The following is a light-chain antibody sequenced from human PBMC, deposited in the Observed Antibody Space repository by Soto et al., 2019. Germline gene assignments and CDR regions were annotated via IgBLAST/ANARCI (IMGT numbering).Light chain of an antibody. CDR1: QSIRSR. Sequence: IQMTQSPSTLSASVGDRVTITCRASQSIRSRLAWYQQKPGKAPKLLIYEASSLETGVPSRFSGRGSGTEFTLTITSLQPDDSATYYCQQCHSYSLTFGGGTKVEIK. CDR2: EAS. V-gene: IGKV1-5*03. CDR3: QQCHSYSLT. J-gene: IGKJ4*01.